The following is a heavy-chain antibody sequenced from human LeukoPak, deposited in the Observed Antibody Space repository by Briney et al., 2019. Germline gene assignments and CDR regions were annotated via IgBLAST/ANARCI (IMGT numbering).Heavy chain of an antibody. Sequence: ASVNVSCKASGYTFTSYDINWVRPATGQGLEWMGWMHSYSGNTGYAQKFQGRVTMIRNASISTAYMELSSLRSEDTAVYYWARTSRRYCSSTSCYNFDYWGQGTLVTVSS. CDR1: GYTFTSYD. V-gene: IGHV1-8*01. J-gene: IGHJ4*02. CDR2: MHSYSGNT. D-gene: IGHD2-2*02. CDR3: ARTSRRYCSSTSCYNFDY.